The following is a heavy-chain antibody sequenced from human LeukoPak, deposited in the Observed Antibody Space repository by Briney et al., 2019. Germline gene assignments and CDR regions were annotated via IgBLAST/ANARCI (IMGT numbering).Heavy chain of an antibody. CDR2: IRADAVTT. Sequence: GGSLRLSCATSGFIFSHHGMNWVRQAPGKGLEWVSGIRADAVTTYYADSVKGRFIISRDNSKNTVYLQMNSLSAEDAAVYYCAKGVVVAPDVTPFDYWGQGTLVTVSS. V-gene: IGHV3-23*01. J-gene: IGHJ4*02. CDR1: GFIFSHHG. D-gene: IGHD2-2*01. CDR3: AKGVVVAPDVTPFDY.